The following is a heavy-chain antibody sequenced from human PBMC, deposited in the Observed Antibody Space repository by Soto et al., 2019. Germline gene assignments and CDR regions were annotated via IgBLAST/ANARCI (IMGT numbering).Heavy chain of an antibody. J-gene: IGHJ6*02. CDR2: ISSSSSYI. CDR1: GFTFSSYS. V-gene: IGHV3-21*01. CDR3: ASSAGWLSQNGMDV. Sequence: GGSLRLSCAASGFTFSSYSMNWVRQAPGKGLEWVSSISSSSSYIYYADSVKGRFTISRDNAKNSLYLQMNSLRAEDTAVYYCASSAGWLSQNGMDVWGQGTTVTVSS. D-gene: IGHD3-22*01.